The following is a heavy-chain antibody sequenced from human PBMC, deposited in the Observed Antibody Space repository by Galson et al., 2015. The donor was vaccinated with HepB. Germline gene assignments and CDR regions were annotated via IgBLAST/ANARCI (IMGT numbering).Heavy chain of an antibody. V-gene: IGHV4-59*01. CDR2: IYYSGST. CDR1: GGSISSYY. J-gene: IGHJ4*02. CDR3: ARELMVTRGHFDY. D-gene: IGHD2-8*01. Sequence: LSLTCTVSGGSISSYYWSWIRQPPGKGLEWIGYIYYSGSTNYNPSLRSRVTISVDTSKNQFSLKLSSVTAADTAVYYCARELMVTRGHFDYWGQGTLVTVSS.